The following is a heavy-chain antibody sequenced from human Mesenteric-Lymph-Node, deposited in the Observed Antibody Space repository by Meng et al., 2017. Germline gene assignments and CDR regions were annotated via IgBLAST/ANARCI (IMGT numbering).Heavy chain of an antibody. D-gene: IGHD1-14*01. J-gene: IGHJ4*02. Sequence: QVQLQQWGAGLLKPSETLSLTCAVYGGSFSGYYWSWIRQPPGKGLEWIGEINHSGTTNSNPSLKSRVTISVDTSKSQFSLKLSSVTAADTAVYYCARGGRPRYWGQGALVTVS. V-gene: IGHV4-34*01. CDR1: GGSFSGYY. CDR3: ARGGRPRY. CDR2: INHSGTT.